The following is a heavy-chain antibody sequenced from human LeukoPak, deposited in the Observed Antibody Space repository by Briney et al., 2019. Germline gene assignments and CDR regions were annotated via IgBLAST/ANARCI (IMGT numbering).Heavy chain of an antibody. V-gene: IGHV4-59*01. CDR3: ARVSLDFYDRSGYYYFDY. J-gene: IGHJ4*02. Sequence: PSETLSLTCTVTGGSMNTYYWSWIRQPPGKGLEWIGYIYYSGSTSYSPSLKSRVTMSVDTSKNQFSLNLRSVTAADTAVYYCARVSLDFYDRSGYYYFDYWGKGTLATVSS. D-gene: IGHD3-22*01. CDR2: IYYSGST. CDR1: GGSMNTYY.